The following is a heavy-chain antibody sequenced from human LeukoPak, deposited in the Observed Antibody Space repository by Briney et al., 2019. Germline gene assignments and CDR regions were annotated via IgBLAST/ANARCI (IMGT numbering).Heavy chain of an antibody. CDR1: GFTVSSNY. V-gene: IGHV3-66*02. CDR2: IYSGGST. D-gene: IGHD3-16*01. J-gene: IGHJ5*02. CDR3: ARDLASDNWFDP. Sequence: GGSLRLSCAASGFTVSSNYMSWVRQAPGKGLEWGSVIYSGGSTYYADSVKGRFTISRDNSKNTLYLQMKSLRAEDTAVYYCARDLASDNWFDPWGQGTLVTVSS.